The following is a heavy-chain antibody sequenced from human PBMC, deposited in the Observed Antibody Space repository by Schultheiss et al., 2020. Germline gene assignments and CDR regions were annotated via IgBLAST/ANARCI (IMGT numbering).Heavy chain of an antibody. J-gene: IGHJ4*02. CDR1: GFIFSAYW. Sequence: SMRLACAASGFIFSAYWMTWVRQAPGKGLEWVSGISGNSGSIGYADSVKGRFTISRDNAKNSVYLQMNSLRAEDTALYYCTKERYCTSAVCPFDYWGQGILVTVSS. D-gene: IGHD2-8*01. CDR3: TKERYCTSAVCPFDY. CDR2: ISGNSGSI. V-gene: IGHV3-9*01.